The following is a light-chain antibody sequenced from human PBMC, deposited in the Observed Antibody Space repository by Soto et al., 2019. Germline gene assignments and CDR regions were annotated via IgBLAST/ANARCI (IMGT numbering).Light chain of an antibody. CDR2: AAS. CDR3: QQYHRYST. J-gene: IGKJ1*01. Sequence: EIQMTKSPSSPSASVGDRVTITCRASQGISNYLAWYQQKPGKVPELLIYAASTLQSGVPSRFSGSASGTEFTLTISNVESDDFATYYCQQYHRYSTFGQGTKVDIK. V-gene: IGKV1-27*01. CDR1: QGISNY.